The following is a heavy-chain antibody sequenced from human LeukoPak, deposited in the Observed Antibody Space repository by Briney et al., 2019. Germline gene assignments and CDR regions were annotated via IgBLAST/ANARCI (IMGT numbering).Heavy chain of an antibody. V-gene: IGHV3-74*01. CDR1: GFTFSSYW. D-gene: IGHD4-23*01. Sequence: SGGSLRLSCAASGFTFSSYWMNWVRQAPGKGLVWVLRIASDGSSTTYADSVKGRFSISRDNAKNTLYLQMNSLRVEDTAVYYCARGRPHGNDYWGQGTLVTVSS. CDR2: IASDGSST. CDR3: ARGRPHGNDY. J-gene: IGHJ4*02.